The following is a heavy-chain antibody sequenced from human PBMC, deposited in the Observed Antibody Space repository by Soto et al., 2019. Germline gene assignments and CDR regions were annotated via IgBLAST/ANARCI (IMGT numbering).Heavy chain of an antibody. V-gene: IGHV4-39*01. CDR3: ARHAYSSSRGFDY. CDR2: IYYSGST. Sequence: QLQLQESGPGLVKPSETLSLTCTVSGGSISSSSYYWGWIRQPPGKGLEWIGSIYYSGSTYYNPSLKSRVTISVDTSKNQFSLKLSSVTAADTAVYYCARHAYSSSRGFDYWGQGTLVTVSS. CDR1: GGSISSSSYY. D-gene: IGHD6-13*01. J-gene: IGHJ4*02.